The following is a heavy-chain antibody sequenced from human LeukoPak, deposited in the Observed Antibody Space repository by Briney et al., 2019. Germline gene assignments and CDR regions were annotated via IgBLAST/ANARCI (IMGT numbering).Heavy chain of an antibody. CDR1: GGSIGSYY. D-gene: IGHD4-23*01. CDR3: ARDPNSAL. CDR2: IHYSGST. J-gene: IGHJ4*02. V-gene: IGHV4-59*12. Sequence: SETLSLTCTVSGGSIGSYYWNWIRQAPGKGLEWIGYIHYSGSTNHNSSLKSRVTMSADTSKNQFSLKLTSVTAADTAVYYCARDPNSALWGPGTLVTVSS.